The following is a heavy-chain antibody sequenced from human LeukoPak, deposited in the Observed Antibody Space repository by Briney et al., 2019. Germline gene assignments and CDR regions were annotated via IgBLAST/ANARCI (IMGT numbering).Heavy chain of an antibody. J-gene: IGHJ4*02. CDR3: ARDPRPSYDSSGYFYYPGDY. Sequence: GASVKVSCKASGYTFTSYYMHWARQAPGQGLEWMAIINPSGGSTSYAQKFQGRVTLTRDTSTSTVYMELNSLRSEDTAVYYCARDPRPSYDSSGYFYYPGDYWGQGTLVTVSS. CDR1: GYTFTSYY. CDR2: INPSGGST. V-gene: IGHV1-46*01. D-gene: IGHD3-22*01.